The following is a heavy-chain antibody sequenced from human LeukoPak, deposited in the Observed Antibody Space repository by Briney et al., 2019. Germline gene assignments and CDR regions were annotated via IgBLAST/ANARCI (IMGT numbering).Heavy chain of an antibody. D-gene: IGHD6-25*01. Sequence: SETLSLTCTVSGYSIGSGYYWAWIRQPPGEGLEWIGCVYHSGTYYKSSLTSRVTISMDTSKNQFSLKLTSVTAADSAFYHCAKSSGGGGHDSWGQGTLVTVSS. V-gene: IGHV4-38-2*02. CDR3: AKSSGGGGHDS. CDR1: GYSIGSGYY. CDR2: VYHSGT. J-gene: IGHJ5*01.